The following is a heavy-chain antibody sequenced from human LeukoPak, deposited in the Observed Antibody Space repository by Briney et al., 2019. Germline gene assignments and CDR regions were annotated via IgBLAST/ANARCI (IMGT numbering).Heavy chain of an antibody. Sequence: SETLSLTCTVSGGSISSHHWSWIRQPPGKGLEWIGYIYYSGSANYNPSLKSRVTISVDTSKNQFSLKLSSVTAADTAVYYCARVYSYYYYMDVWGKGTTVTVSS. CDR2: IYYSGSA. CDR3: ARVYSYYYYMDV. CDR1: GGSISSHH. V-gene: IGHV4-59*11. D-gene: IGHD2-21*01. J-gene: IGHJ6*03.